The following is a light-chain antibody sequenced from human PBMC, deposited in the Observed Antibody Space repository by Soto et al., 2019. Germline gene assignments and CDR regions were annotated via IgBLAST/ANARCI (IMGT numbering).Light chain of an antibody. CDR1: SSDVGTYNL. CDR2: EVT. V-gene: IGLV2-14*02. CDR3: SSHTTSSSLCV. Sequence: QSALTQPASVSGSPGQSITISCTGTSSDVGTYNLVAWYQQHPGKAPKVMIYEVTNRPSGVSTRFSGSKSGNTASLTISGLQAEDEADYYCSSHTTSSSLCVFGGGTQLTVL. J-gene: IGLJ2*01.